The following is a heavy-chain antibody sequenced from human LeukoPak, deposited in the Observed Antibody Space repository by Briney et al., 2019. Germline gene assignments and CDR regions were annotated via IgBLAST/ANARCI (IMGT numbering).Heavy chain of an antibody. J-gene: IGHJ5*02. CDR1: GYSISSGYY. CDR3: ARVRSSVDP. CDR2: IYHSGST. V-gene: IGHV4-38-2*02. Sequence: SETLSLTCTVSGYSISSGYYWGWIRQPPGKGLEWIGSIYHSGSTYYSPSLKSRVTISVDTSKNQFSLKLSSVTAADTAVYYCARVRSSVDPWGQGTLVTVSS.